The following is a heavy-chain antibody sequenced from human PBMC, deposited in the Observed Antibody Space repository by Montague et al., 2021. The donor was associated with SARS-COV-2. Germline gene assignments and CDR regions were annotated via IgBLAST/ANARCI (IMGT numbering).Heavy chain of an antibody. V-gene: IGHV4-34*01. CDR1: DGSFSDYS. CDR2: INHRGST. CDR3: ARGRQLINMVVVVGTGVEYYFDF. J-gene: IGHJ4*02. D-gene: IGHD3-22*01. Sequence: SETLSLTCAVYDGSFSDYSWTWIRQPPGKGLEWIGEINHRGSTNYNPSLKSRVTISVDTSKNQFSLKMTSVTAADTAVYYCARGRQLINMVVVVGTGVEYYFDFWGQGTLVAVSS.